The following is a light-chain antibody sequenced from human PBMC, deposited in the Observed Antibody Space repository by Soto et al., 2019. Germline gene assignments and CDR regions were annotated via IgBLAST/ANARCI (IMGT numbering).Light chain of an antibody. Sequence: EIVLTQSPGTLSLSPGERATLSCRASQSVSSSYLAWYQQKPGQAPRLLIYGASSRATGIPDRFSGSGSGTDFTLTISRLEPEDFAVYYCQQYGWSLFTFGPGTNVDIK. CDR1: QSVSSSY. V-gene: IGKV3-20*01. CDR2: GAS. CDR3: QQYGWSLFT. J-gene: IGKJ3*01.